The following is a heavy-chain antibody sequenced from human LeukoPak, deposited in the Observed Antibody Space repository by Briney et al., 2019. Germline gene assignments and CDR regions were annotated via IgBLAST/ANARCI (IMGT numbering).Heavy chain of an antibody. CDR2: ISSSSSYI. D-gene: IGHD6-19*01. Sequence: GGSLRLSCAASRFTFSSYSMNWVRQAPGKGLEWVSSISSSSSYIYYADSVKGRFTIPRDNAKNSLYLQMNSLRAEDTAVYYCARGSSSGWYPEYWGQGTLVTVSS. CDR1: RFTFSSYS. CDR3: ARGSSSGWYPEY. V-gene: IGHV3-21*01. J-gene: IGHJ4*02.